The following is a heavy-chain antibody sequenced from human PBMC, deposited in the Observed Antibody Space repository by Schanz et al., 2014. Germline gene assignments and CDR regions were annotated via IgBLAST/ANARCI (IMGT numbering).Heavy chain of an antibody. CDR3: GRGFSRSYIDF. D-gene: IGHD3-10*01. Sequence: QVQLVQSGAEVKKPGASVKVSCKASGYTFVSYSMHWVRQAPGQGLEWMGIINPNTGGTNFAQKFQGWVTVTRDTSISTVYMELSRVTYEDTAVYYCGRGFSRSYIDFWGQGTLITVSS. CDR2: INPNTGGT. V-gene: IGHV1-2*04. CDR1: GYTFVSYS. J-gene: IGHJ4*02.